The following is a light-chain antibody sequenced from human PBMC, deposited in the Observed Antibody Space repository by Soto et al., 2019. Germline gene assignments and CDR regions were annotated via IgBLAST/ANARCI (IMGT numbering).Light chain of an antibody. J-gene: IGKJ4*01. CDR2: DIS. Sequence: EIVMTQSPATLSVPPGERATLSCRASQSVSSNLAWYQQKPGQAPSLLIYDISARATGIPTRFSGSGSGTELTLTISSLQSEDFAVYYCQQYNDWPLTFGGGTKVDIK. V-gene: IGKV3D-15*01. CDR3: QQYNDWPLT. CDR1: QSVSSN.